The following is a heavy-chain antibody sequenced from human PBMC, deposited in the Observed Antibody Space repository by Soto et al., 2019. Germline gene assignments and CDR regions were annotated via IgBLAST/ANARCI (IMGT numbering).Heavy chain of an antibody. J-gene: IGHJ6*03. CDR1: GFTFRSYA. CDR2: ISGSGGST. D-gene: IGHD5-12*01. CDR3: AKRGYSGYDSYYYYMDV. Sequence: EVQLLESGGGLVQPGGSLRLSCEASGFTFRSYAMSWVRQAPGKGLEWVSAISGSGGSTYYADPVKGRFTIYRNNSKNTQYLQMNSLRAEATAVYYCAKRGYSGYDSYYYYMDVWAKGTTVTVSS. V-gene: IGHV3-23*01.